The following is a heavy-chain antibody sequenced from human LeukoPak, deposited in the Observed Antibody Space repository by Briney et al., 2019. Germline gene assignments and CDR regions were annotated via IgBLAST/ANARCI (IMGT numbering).Heavy chain of an antibody. J-gene: IGHJ4*02. CDR1: GYTFTSYY. V-gene: IGHV1-2*02. Sequence: GASVKVSCKASGYTFTSYYMHWVRQAPGQGLEWMGVINPSGGTTNYAQKFQGRVTMTRDTSISTAYMELSRLRSDDTAVYYCARGPAPTVTTDYWGQGTLVTVSS. D-gene: IGHD4-17*01. CDR2: INPSGGTT. CDR3: ARGPAPTVTTDY.